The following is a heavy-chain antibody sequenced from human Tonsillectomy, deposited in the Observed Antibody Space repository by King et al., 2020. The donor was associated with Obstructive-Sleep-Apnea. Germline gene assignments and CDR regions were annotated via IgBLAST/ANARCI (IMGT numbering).Heavy chain of an antibody. Sequence: QLVQSGAEVKKPGASVKVPCKASGYTFTSYDINWVRQATGQGLEWMGWMNPNSGNTGYAQKFQGRVTMTSNTSISTAYMELSSLKSEDTAVYYCARGDSLVRGVYGSWGQGTLVAVSS. CDR3: ARGDSLVRGVYGS. CDR1: GYTFTSYD. CDR2: MNPNSGNT. D-gene: IGHD3-10*01. V-gene: IGHV1-8*01. J-gene: IGHJ5*02.